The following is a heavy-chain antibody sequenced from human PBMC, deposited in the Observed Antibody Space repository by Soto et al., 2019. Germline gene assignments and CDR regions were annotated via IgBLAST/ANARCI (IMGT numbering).Heavy chain of an antibody. CDR3: ARSEEDSDYYYYGMDV. CDR1: GDTVSSNSVA. CDR2: TYYRSRWYS. V-gene: IGHV6-1*01. D-gene: IGHD2-15*01. J-gene: IGHJ6*01. Sequence: PSQTLSLTCVGSGDTVSSNSVAWNWVRQSPSRGLEWLGRTYYRSRWYSDYAVSVRSRIDINADTSKNQVSLQLNSVTPEDTAVYYCARSEEDSDYYYYGMDVWGKGTTVAASS.